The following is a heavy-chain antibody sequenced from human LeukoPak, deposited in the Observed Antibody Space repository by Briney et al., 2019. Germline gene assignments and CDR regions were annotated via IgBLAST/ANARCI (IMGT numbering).Heavy chain of an antibody. D-gene: IGHD3-10*01. V-gene: IGHV3-30*04. CDR2: ISYDGSNK. CDR1: GFTFSSYA. CDR3: ARDRAYYASSTGY. J-gene: IGHJ4*02. Sequence: GGSLRLSCAASGFTFSSYAMHWVRQAPGKGLEWVAVISYDGSNKYYADSVKGRFTISRDNSKNTLYLQMNSLRAEDTAVYYCARDRAYYASSTGYWGQGTLVTVSS.